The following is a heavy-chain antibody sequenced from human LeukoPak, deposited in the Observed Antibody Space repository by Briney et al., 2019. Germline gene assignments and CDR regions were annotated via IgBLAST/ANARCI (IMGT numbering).Heavy chain of an antibody. Sequence: ASVKVSCKASGYTFTGYYMHWVRQAPGQGLEWMGWINPNSGGTNYAQKFQGRVTMTRDTSISTAYMELSRLKYDDTAVYYCAPGKPALYYFDYWGQGTLVTVSS. J-gene: IGHJ4*02. CDR1: GYTFTGYY. V-gene: IGHV1-2*02. CDR3: APGKPALYYFDY. D-gene: IGHD2-2*02. CDR2: INPNSGGT.